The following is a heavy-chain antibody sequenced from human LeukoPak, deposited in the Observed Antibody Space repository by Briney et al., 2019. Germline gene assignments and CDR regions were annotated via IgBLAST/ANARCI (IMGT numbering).Heavy chain of an antibody. CDR3: AKPILGNTAMVRYFDY. CDR1: GLNFSNYG. J-gene: IGHJ4*02. V-gene: IGHV3-23*01. Sequence: GGTLRLSCEASGLNFSNYGMSWVRQAPGKGLEWVSAISGSGGSTYYADSVKGRFTISRDNSKNTLYLQMNSLRAEDTAVYYCAKPILGNTAMVRYFDYWGQGTLVTVSS. D-gene: IGHD5-18*01. CDR2: ISGSGGST.